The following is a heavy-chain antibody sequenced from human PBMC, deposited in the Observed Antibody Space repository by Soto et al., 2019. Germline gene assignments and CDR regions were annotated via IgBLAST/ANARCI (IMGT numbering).Heavy chain of an antibody. D-gene: IGHD3-3*01. J-gene: IGHJ4*02. Sequence: GASVKVSCKASGYTFTSYGISWVRQAPGQGLEWMGWISAYNGNTNYAQKLQGRVTMTTDTSTSTAYMELRSLRSDDTAVYYCARDWSGDFWSGQRFDYWGQGTLVTVSS. CDR3: ARDWSGDFWSGQRFDY. CDR2: ISAYNGNT. V-gene: IGHV1-18*01. CDR1: GYTFTSYG.